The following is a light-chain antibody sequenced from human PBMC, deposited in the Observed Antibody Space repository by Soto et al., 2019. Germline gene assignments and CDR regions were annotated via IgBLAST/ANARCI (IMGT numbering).Light chain of an antibody. Sequence: DIVMTQSPLSLSVTPGEPASISCRSSQSLLHTNGYYYLDWYLQKPGQSPQLLIYLGSNRASGVPDRFSGSGSGTDFTLKISRVEAEDVGLYYCMQALQIPLTFGGGTKVEIK. V-gene: IGKV2-28*01. CDR1: QSLLHTNGYYY. CDR2: LGS. CDR3: MQALQIPLT. J-gene: IGKJ4*01.